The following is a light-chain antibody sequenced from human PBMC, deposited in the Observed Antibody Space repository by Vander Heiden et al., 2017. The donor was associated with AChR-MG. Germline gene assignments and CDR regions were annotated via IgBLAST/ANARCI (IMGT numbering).Light chain of an antibody. CDR2: SNN. CDR1: SSNIGSNT. CDR3: APWDDNLNGPV. J-gene: IGLJ1*01. V-gene: IGLV1-44*01. Sequence: HSVPTQPPSASGTPGQRVTISCSGSSSNIGSNTVNWYQQLPGTAPKLLIYSNNQRPSGVPDRFSGSKSGTSASLAISGLQSEDEADYYCAPWDDNLNGPVFGAGTKVTVL.